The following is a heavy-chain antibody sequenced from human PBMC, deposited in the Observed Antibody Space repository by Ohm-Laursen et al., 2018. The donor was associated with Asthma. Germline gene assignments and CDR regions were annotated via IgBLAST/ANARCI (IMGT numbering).Heavy chain of an antibody. Sequence: SLRLSCSASGYTFSRYSIHWVRQVPRKGLEWVASISTASTFIYYADSVRGRFTTSRDNARNSLYLQMNNLRAEDAAIYYCAREWGGMDVWGQGTTVTVSS. J-gene: IGHJ6*02. D-gene: IGHD3-16*01. CDR2: ISTASTFI. CDR3: AREWGGMDV. CDR1: GYTFSRYS. V-gene: IGHV3-21*01.